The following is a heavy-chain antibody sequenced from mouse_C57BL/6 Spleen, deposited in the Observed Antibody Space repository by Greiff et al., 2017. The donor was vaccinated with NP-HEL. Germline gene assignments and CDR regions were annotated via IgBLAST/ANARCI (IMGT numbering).Heavy chain of an antibody. CDR2: ISYDGSN. CDR1: GYSITSGYY. Sequence: VQLQQSGPGLVKPSQSLSLTCSVTGYSITSGYYWNWIRQFPGNKLEWMGYISYDGSNNYNPSLKNRISITRDTSKNQFFLKLNSVTTEDTATYYCARGSNFWYFDVWGTGTTVTVSS. CDR3: ARGSNFWYFDV. V-gene: IGHV3-6*01. J-gene: IGHJ1*03. D-gene: IGHD2-5*01.